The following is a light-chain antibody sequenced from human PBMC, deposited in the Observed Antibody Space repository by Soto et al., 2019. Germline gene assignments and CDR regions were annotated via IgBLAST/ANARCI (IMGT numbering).Light chain of an antibody. Sequence: QSVLTQPPSASGTPGQRVTISCSGSSSNIGSNHVYWYQQLPGTAPKLLIFRDSQRPSGVPDRFSGSRSGTSASLAISGLRSDDEAYYYCAAGGDSGSGPFYVFGTGTKLTVL. CDR1: SSNIGSNH. CDR2: RDS. CDR3: AAGGDSGSGPFYV. V-gene: IGLV1-47*01. J-gene: IGLJ1*01.